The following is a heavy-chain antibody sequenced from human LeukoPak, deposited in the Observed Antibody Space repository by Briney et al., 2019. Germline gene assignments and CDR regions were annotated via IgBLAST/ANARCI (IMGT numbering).Heavy chain of an antibody. CDR3: ARARRDGYILDAFDI. J-gene: IGHJ3*02. V-gene: IGHV1-2*02. CDR2: INPNSGGT. CDR1: GYTFTGYY. Sequence: ASVKVSCKASGYTFTGYYMHWVRQAPGQGLEWMGWINPNSGGTNYAQKFQGRVTMTRDTSISTTYMELSRLRSDDTAVYYCARARRDGYILDAFDIGCQGTMVTVSS. D-gene: IGHD5-24*01.